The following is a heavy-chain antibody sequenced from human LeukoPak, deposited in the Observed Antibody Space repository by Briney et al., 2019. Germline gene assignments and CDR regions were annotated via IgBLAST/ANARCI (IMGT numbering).Heavy chain of an antibody. CDR2: ISSSSSYI. CDR1: GFTFSSNS. J-gene: IGHJ4*02. V-gene: IGHV3-21*01. Sequence: GGSLRLSCAASGFTFSSNSMNWVRQAPGKGLEWVSSISSSSSYIYYADSVKGRFTISRDNAKNSLYLQMSSLRAEDTAVYYCAKADFDWLLFEWGTGTFDYWGQGTLVTVSS. D-gene: IGHD3-9*01. CDR3: AKADFDWLLFEWGTGTFDY.